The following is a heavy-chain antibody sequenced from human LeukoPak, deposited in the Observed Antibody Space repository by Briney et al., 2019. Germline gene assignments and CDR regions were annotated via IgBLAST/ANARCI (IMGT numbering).Heavy chain of an antibody. J-gene: IGHJ4*02. V-gene: IGHV4-34*01. D-gene: IGHD2-15*01. Sequence: TSETLSLTCAVYGGSFSGYYWSWIRQPPVKVLEWIGEVNHSGSTNYNPSLKSRVTISVDTSKNQFSLKLSSVTAADTAVYFCARDGHFLGTPDYWGQGTLVIVSS. CDR1: GGSFSGYY. CDR2: VNHSGST. CDR3: ARDGHFLGTPDY.